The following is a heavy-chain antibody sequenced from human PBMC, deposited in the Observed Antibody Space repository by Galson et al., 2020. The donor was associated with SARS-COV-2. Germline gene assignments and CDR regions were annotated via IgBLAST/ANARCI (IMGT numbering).Heavy chain of an antibody. V-gene: IGHV2-26*01. CDR1: GFSLSNARMG. CDR3: ASYSGSYYMFDY. CDR2: TFSNDEK. D-gene: IGHD1-26*01. Sequence: SGPTLVKPTETLTLTCTVSGFSLSNARMGVSWIRQPPGKALEWLAHTFSNDEKSYSTSLKSRLTISKDTSKSQVVLTMTNMDPLDSATYYCASYSGSYYMFDYWGQGTLVTVSS. J-gene: IGHJ4*02.